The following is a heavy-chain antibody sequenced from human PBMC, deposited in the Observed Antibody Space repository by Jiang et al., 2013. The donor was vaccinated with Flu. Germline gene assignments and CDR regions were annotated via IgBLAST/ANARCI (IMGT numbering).Heavy chain of an antibody. J-gene: IGHJ3*02. D-gene: IGHD2-8*02. Sequence: NHSGSTNYNPSLKSRVTISVDTSKNQFSLKLSSVTAADTAVYYCARVMSTPRPRILYWSGTNAFDIWGQGTMVTVSS. CDR2: NHSGST. CDR3: ARVMSTPRPRILYWSGTNAFDI. V-gene: IGHV4-34*01.